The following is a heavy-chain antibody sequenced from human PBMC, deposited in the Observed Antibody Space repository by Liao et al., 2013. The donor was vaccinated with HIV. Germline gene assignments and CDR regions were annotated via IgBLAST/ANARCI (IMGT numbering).Heavy chain of an antibody. Sequence: QVQLQQWGAGLLKPSETLSLTCAVYGGSFNAYYWSWVRQPPGKGLEWIGQIDHSGGTNYNPSLRSRVTISRDSSKNQFSLKLSSVTAADTALYYCARVGSVVRGVINYYYYMDVWGKGTTVTVSS. CDR1: GGSFNAYY. CDR3: ARVGSVVRGVINYYYYMDV. CDR2: IDHSGGT. J-gene: IGHJ6*03. D-gene: IGHD3-10*01. V-gene: IGHV4-34*01.